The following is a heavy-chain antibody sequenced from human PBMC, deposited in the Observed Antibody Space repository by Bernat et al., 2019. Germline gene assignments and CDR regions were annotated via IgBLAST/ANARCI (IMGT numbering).Heavy chain of an antibody. V-gene: IGHV3-30*03. Sequence: QVQLVESGGGVVQPGRSLRLSCAASGFTFSSYGMHWVRQAPGKGLEWVAVISDDGSNKYYADSVKGRFTISRDKSKNTLYLQMNSLRAEDTAVYYCARDAGSEMATIIQRLSYAFDIWGQGTMVTVSS. CDR3: ARDAGSEMATIIQRLSYAFDI. J-gene: IGHJ3*02. D-gene: IGHD5-24*01. CDR2: ISDDGSNK. CDR1: GFTFSSYG.